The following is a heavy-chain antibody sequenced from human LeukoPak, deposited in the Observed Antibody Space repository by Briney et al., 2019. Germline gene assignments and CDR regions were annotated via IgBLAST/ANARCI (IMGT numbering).Heavy chain of an antibody. CDR1: GGSISSSSYY. V-gene: IGHV4-39*01. Sequence: SETLSLTCTVSGGSISSSSYYWGWIRQPPGKGLEWIGSIYYSGSTYYNPSLKSRVTISVDTSKNQFSLKLSSVTAADTAVYYCARQDVIVAVTYYFDYWGQGTLVTVSS. D-gene: IGHD3-22*01. CDR3: ARQDVIVAVTYYFDY. CDR2: IYYSGST. J-gene: IGHJ4*02.